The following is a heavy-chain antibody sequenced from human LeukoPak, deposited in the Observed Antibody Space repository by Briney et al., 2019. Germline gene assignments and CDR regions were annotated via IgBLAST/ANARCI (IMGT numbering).Heavy chain of an antibody. CDR1: GCTFSSYA. CDR3: TRDRPTGASRVFVVQ. Sequence: GGSLTLTCAASGCTFSSYAMTWVRQALGKGLEWVASRSSGSRYIYYADSVRGGFTISRDNDKNSLYLLMTSLRAEDTAVYYCTRDRPTGASRVFVVQWGQGTLVTVSS. D-gene: IGHD3-3*01. CDR2: RSSGSRYI. J-gene: IGHJ4*02. V-gene: IGHV3-21*01.